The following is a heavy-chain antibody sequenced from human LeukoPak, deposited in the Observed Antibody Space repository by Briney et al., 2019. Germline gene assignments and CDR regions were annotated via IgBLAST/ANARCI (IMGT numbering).Heavy chain of an antibody. CDR2: IYYSGST. Sequence: SQTLSLTCTVSGGSISSGGYYWSWHRPHPGQGLEAIVYIYYSGSTYYNPSLKSRVTISVDTSKNQFSLKLSSVTAADTAVYYCARDGGYTAMVPFDYWGQGTLVTVSS. CDR3: ARDGGYTAMVPFDY. V-gene: IGHV4-31*02. CDR1: GGSISSGGYY. J-gene: IGHJ4*02. D-gene: IGHD5-18*01.